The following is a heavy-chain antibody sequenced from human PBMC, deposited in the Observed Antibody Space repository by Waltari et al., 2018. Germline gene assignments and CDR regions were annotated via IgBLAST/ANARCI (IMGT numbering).Heavy chain of an antibody. Sequence: QVQLQESGPGLVKPSQTLSLTCTVSGGSISSGSYYWSWIRQPAGKGLEWIGRIYTSGGTNYNPSPKSRVTISVDTSKNQFSLKLSSVTAADTAVYYCARETFRTVGAFDIWGQGTMVTVSS. D-gene: IGHD4-17*01. V-gene: IGHV4-61*02. J-gene: IGHJ3*02. CDR2: IYTSGGT. CDR1: GGSISSGSYY. CDR3: ARETFRTVGAFDI.